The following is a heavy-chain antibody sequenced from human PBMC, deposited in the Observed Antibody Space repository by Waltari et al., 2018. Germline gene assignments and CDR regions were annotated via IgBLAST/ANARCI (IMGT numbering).Heavy chain of an antibody. D-gene: IGHD1-26*01. CDR3: ARKYSGSLDPFYY. Sequence: QVQLQESGPGLVKPSETLSLTCAVSGYSISSGYYWGWIRQPPGKGLEWIGTIYHSGNTYYNPSLKSRVTIAVDTSENQFSLKLTSVTAADTAVYYCARKYSGSLDPFYYWGQGTLVTVSS. CDR2: IYHSGNT. V-gene: IGHV4-38-2*01. CDR1: GYSISSGYY. J-gene: IGHJ4*02.